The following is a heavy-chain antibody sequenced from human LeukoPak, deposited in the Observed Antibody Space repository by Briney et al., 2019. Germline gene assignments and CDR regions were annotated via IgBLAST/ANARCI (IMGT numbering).Heavy chain of an antibody. CDR1: GFIFSDYN. Sequence: SGGSLRLSCAASGFIFSDYNMNWVRQAPGKGLEWVSYISSGGSTIYYGDSVKGRFTISRDNVKNSVYLQMNGLTDEDTAVYYCAREPPGNYDSSGDYYAYFDWWGQGTLVTVSS. CDR3: AREPPGNYDSSGDYYAYFDW. V-gene: IGHV3-48*02. CDR2: ISSGGSTI. D-gene: IGHD3-22*01. J-gene: IGHJ4*02.